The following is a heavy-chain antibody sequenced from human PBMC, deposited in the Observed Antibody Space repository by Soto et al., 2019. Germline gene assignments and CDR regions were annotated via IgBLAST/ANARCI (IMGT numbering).Heavy chain of an antibody. D-gene: IGHD5-12*01. CDR1: GDSISSFRSHY. CDR2: IRYDGLT. J-gene: IGHJ5*02. CDR3: ARNATKLNWFDP. V-gene: IGHV4-39*01. Sequence: PSEPLSLTCSVAGDSISSFRSHYWAWVRQPPGKGLEWIGSIRYDGLTYYSPSLKSRIIVSVDTAKNQFSLKLTSATAADTAVYYCARNATKLNWFDPWGQGTLVTVSS.